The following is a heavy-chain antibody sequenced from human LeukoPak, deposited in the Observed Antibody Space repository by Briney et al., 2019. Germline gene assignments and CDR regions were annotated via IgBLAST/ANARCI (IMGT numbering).Heavy chain of an antibody. V-gene: IGHV3-21*01. Sequence: RGSLRLSCAASGFTFSSYSMNWVRQAPGKGLEWVSSISSSSSYIYYADSVKGRFTISRDNAKNSLYLQMNSLRAEDTAVYYCARDLSIAAAGRDYWGQGTLVTVSS. CDR2: ISSSSSYI. D-gene: IGHD6-13*01. CDR1: GFTFSSYS. J-gene: IGHJ4*02. CDR3: ARDLSIAAAGRDY.